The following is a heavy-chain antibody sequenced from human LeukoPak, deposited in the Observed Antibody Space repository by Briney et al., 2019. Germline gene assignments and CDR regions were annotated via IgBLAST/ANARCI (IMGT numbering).Heavy chain of an antibody. Sequence: GGSLRLSCAASGFTFSSYAMHWVRQAPGKGLEWVAVISYDGSNKYYADSVKGRFTISRDNSKNTLYLQMNSLRAEDTAVYYCARGLRGDHYYFDYWGQGTLVTVSS. V-gene: IGHV3-30-3*01. CDR1: GFTFSSYA. D-gene: IGHD3-16*01. CDR3: ARGLRGDHYYFDY. CDR2: ISYDGSNK. J-gene: IGHJ4*02.